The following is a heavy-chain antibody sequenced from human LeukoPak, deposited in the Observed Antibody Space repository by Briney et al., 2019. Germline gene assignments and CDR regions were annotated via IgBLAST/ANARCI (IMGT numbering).Heavy chain of an antibody. V-gene: IGHV4-59*01. CDR3: ARADINNYYYYMDV. Sequence: SETLSLTCTVSGGSISSYYWSWIRQPPGKGLEWIGYIYYSGSTNYNPSLKSRVTISVDTSKNQFSLKLSSVTAADTAVYYCARADINNYYYYMDVWGKGTTVTISS. CDR1: GGSISSYY. CDR2: IYYSGST. D-gene: IGHD2-15*01. J-gene: IGHJ6*03.